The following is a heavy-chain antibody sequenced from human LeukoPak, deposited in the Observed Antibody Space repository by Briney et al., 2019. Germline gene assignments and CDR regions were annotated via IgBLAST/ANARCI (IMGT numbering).Heavy chain of an antibody. CDR2: INWNGAST. CDR3: ARAFVPTVGAYDY. V-gene: IGHV3-20*04. Sequence: GGSLRLSCAASEFSVGSNYMNWVRQAPGKGLEWVSGINWNGASTSYADSVKGRFAISRDNAKNSLYLQMNSLRAEDTALYYCARAFVPTVGAYDYWGQGTLVTVSS. J-gene: IGHJ4*02. CDR1: EFSVGSNY. D-gene: IGHD1-26*01.